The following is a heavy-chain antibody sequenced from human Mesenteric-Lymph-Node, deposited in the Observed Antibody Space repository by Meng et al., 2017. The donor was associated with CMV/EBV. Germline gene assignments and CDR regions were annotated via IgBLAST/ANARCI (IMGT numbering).Heavy chain of an antibody. CDR3: ARHFRSSTSRNWFDP. D-gene: IGHD2-2*01. J-gene: IGHJ5*02. CDR1: GYTFNIYY. V-gene: IGHV5-51*01. CDR2: IYPGDSDT. Sequence: GESLKISRKGSGYTFNIYYIAWVRQMPGKGLEWMGIIYPGDSDTRYSPSFQGQVTISADKSISTAYLQWSSLKASDTAMYYCARHFRSSTSRNWFDPWGQGTLVTVSS.